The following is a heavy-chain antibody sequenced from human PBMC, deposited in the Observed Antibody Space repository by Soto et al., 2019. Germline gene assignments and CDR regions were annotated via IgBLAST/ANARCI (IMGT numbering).Heavy chain of an antibody. CDR3: ARDRVAAPALMWTDHYGTVF. J-gene: IGHJ6*02. CDR1: GDSVSSNSAA. Sequence: PXQTLSLPCAISGDSVSSNSAAWNWIRQSPSRGLEWLGRTYYRSKWYNDYAVSVKSRITINPDTSKNQFSLQLNSVTPEATAVYYCARDRVAAPALMWTDHYGTVFWFPGNTVT. V-gene: IGHV6-1*01. D-gene: IGHD2-2*01. CDR2: TYYRSKWYN.